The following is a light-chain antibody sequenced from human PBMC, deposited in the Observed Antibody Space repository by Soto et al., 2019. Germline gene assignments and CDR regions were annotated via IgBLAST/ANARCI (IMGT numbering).Light chain of an antibody. CDR3: QHYNSWPLT. V-gene: IGKV3-15*01. Sequence: ETVMTQSPASLSVSPGERATLSCRASHSVSNNLAWYQQKPGQAPRLLIYHASTRAPGIPARLSGSGSGTELTLTISSVQSEDSAVYYCQHYNSWPLTFGGGTKVEIK. CDR1: HSVSNN. J-gene: IGKJ4*01. CDR2: HAS.